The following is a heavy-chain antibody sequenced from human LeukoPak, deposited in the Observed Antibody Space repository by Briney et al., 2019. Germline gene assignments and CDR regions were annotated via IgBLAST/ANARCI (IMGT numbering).Heavy chain of an antibody. D-gene: IGHD2/OR15-2a*01. CDR3: AKDSRSNRIFDY. Sequence: GGSLRLSCAASGFTFSSYGMHWVRQAPGKGLEWVAFIRYDGSNKYYADSVKGRFTVSRENSKNTLYLQMNSLRFEDTAVYYCAKDSRSNRIFDYWGQGTLVSVSS. V-gene: IGHV3-30*02. CDR1: GFTFSSYG. CDR2: IRYDGSNK. J-gene: IGHJ4*02.